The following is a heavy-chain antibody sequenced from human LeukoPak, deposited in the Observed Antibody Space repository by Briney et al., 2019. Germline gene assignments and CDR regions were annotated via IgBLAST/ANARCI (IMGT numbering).Heavy chain of an antibody. D-gene: IGHD4-23*01. CDR1: GFTFSSYS. Sequence: PGGSLRLSCAASGFTFSSYSMNWVRQAPGKGLEWVSSISSSSSYIYYADSVKGRFTISRDNAKNSLYLQMNSLRAEDTAVYYCARDTVDSYYYYGMDVWGQGTTVTVSS. V-gene: IGHV3-21*01. CDR2: ISSSSSYI. CDR3: ARDTVDSYYYYGMDV. J-gene: IGHJ6*02.